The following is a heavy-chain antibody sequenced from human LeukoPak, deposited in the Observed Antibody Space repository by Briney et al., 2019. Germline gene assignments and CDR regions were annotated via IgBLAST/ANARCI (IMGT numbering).Heavy chain of an antibody. CDR2: IYYSGST. D-gene: IGHD2-2*01. CDR3: AQSSTSYYYYGMDV. V-gene: IGHV4-59*12. J-gene: IGHJ6*02. CDR1: GGSISSYY. Sequence: SSETLSLTCSVSGGSISSYYWSWIRQPPGKGLEWIGYIYYSGSTNYSPSLKSRVTISLDTSKNQFSLKLSSVTAADTAVYYCAQSSTSYYYYGMDVWGQGTTVTVSS.